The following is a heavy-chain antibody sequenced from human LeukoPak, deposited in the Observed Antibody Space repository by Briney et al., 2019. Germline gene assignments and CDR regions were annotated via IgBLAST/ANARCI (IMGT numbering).Heavy chain of an antibody. CDR1: GVSISDSSGYL. CDR3: AREFPLGYCSGRDCYPVYFDY. Sequence: SETLSLTCSVSGVSISDSSGYLWGWIRQPPEKGLEWIGSFSYSGKTYYNPSLKSRVTTSLDTSKNQFSLKVSSVTAADTAVYYCAREFPLGYCSGRDCYPVYFDYWSQGTLVTVSS. V-gene: IGHV4-39*07. J-gene: IGHJ4*02. D-gene: IGHD2-8*02. CDR2: FSYSGKT.